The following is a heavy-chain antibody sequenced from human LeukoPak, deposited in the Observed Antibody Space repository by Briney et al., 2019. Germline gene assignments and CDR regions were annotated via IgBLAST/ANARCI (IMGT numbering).Heavy chain of an antibody. V-gene: IGHV3-30-3*01. CDR2: ISYDGSNK. CDR1: GFTFSSYA. Sequence: PGGSLRLSCAASGFTFSSYAMHWVRQAPGKGLEWVAVISYDGSNKYYADSVKGRFTISRDNSKNTLYLQMNTLRAEDTAVYYCARGEGTGKGLRFWGQGTLVTVSS. D-gene: IGHD3-10*01. CDR3: ARGEGTGKGLRF. J-gene: IGHJ4*02.